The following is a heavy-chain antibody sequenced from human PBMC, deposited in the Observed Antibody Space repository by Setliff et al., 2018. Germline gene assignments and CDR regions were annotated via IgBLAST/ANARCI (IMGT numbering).Heavy chain of an antibody. CDR2: ISSTSTYI. CDR3: TRQDYLKAFDI. Sequence: GGSLRLSCAASGFTFSTYSFNWVRQAPGKGLEWVSAISSTSTYIYYADSVKGRFTISRDNSKNSLYLHMNSLKTEDTAVYYCTRQDYLKAFDIWGQGTMVTVSS. V-gene: IGHV3-21*03. J-gene: IGHJ3*02. CDR1: GFTFSTYS. D-gene: IGHD3-10*01.